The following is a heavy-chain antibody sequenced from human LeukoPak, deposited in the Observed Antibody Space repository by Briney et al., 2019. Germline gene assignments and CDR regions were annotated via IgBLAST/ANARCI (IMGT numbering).Heavy chain of an antibody. J-gene: IGHJ3*02. D-gene: IGHD6-6*01. V-gene: IGHV1-69*06. CDR3: ARGGIAARLRAIDI. Sequence: SVKVSCKASGGTFSSYAISWVRQAPGQGLEWMGGIIPIFGTANYAQKFQGRVTITADKSTSTAYMELSSLRSEDTAVYYCARGGIAARLRAIDIWGQGTMVTVSS. CDR2: IIPIFGTA. CDR1: GGTFSSYA.